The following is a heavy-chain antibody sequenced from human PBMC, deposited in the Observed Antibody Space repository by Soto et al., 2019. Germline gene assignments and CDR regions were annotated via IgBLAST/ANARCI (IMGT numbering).Heavy chain of an antibody. V-gene: IGHV3-9*01. J-gene: IGHJ5*02. Sequence: PGGSLRLSCAASGFTFDDYAMHWVRQAPGKGLEWVSGISGSSGSICYADSVKGRFTISRDNSKNTLYVQMNSLRAEDTAVYYCARLTGTLYNNWFDPWGQGTQVTVSS. CDR2: ISGSSGSI. CDR1: GFTFDDYA. CDR3: ARLTGTLYNNWFDP. D-gene: IGHD2-8*01.